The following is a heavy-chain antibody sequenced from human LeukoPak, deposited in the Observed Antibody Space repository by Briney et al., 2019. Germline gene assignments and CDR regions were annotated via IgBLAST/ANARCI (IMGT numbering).Heavy chain of an antibody. Sequence: ASVKVSCKASGYIFTTYGVSWVRQAPGQGLEWMGWISAYNGYTMYVQNLQDRLTMTIDTSTNTAYMELSRLRSDDTAVYYCARDAVRYFDWLLDHTGWFDPWGQGTLVTVSS. CDR2: ISAYNGYT. J-gene: IGHJ5*02. D-gene: IGHD3-9*01. V-gene: IGHV1-18*01. CDR3: ARDAVRYFDWLLDHTGWFDP. CDR1: GYIFTTYG.